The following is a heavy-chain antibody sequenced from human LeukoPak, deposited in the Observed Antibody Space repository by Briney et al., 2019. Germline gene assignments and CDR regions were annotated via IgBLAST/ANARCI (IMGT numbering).Heavy chain of an antibody. CDR3: ARGGYSYFDY. CDR1: GGSISSGGYY. J-gene: IGHJ4*02. CDR2: IYYSGST. Sequence: SQTLSLTCTVSGGSISSGGYYWSWIRQHPGKGLEWIGYIYYSGSTYYNPSLKSRVTISVGTSKNQFSLKLSSVTAADTAVYYCARGGYSYFDYWGQGTLVTVSS. D-gene: IGHD5-18*01. V-gene: IGHV4-31*03.